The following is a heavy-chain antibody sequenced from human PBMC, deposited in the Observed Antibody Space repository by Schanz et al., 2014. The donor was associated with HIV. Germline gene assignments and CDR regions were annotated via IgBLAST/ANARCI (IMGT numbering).Heavy chain of an antibody. Sequence: QVQLQESGPGLVKPSETLSLTCGVSGDSFSSDSHYWNWIRQPPGKGPEWIGFVSYSGSTKYNPSLNSRIATSVDTSKNQFSLKMDSVTAADTAVYYCARAVNRGSSSWYIWYFDYWGQGTLVTVS. CDR3: ARAVNRGSSSWYIWYFDY. J-gene: IGHJ4*02. CDR2: VSYSGST. V-gene: IGHV4-61*01. CDR1: GDSFSSDSHY. D-gene: IGHD6-13*01.